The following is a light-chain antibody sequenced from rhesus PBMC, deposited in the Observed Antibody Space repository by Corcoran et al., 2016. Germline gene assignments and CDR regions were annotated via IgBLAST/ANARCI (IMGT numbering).Light chain of an antibody. V-gene: IGLV3-29*01. Sequence: SYDVTQPRSVSVSPGQTASITCGADNIGRKNVHWYQQKPAQAPVLVIYYDSERTSGIPERFSGSNSGNTATLTISGVEAGDEADYYCQVWDSRSDLDVFGSGTKLTVL. CDR1: NIGRKN. J-gene: IGLJ6*01. CDR2: YDS. CDR3: QVWDSRSDLDV.